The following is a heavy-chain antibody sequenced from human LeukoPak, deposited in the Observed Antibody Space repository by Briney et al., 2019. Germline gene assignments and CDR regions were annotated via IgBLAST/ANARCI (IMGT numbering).Heavy chain of an antibody. V-gene: IGHV4-34*01. CDR3: ASSRGSTHDHYYYYYYGMDV. CDR2: INHSGST. CDR1: GGSFSGYY. J-gene: IGHJ6*02. D-gene: IGHD3-3*01. Sequence: SETLSLTCAVYGGSFSGYYWSWIRQPPGKGLEWIGEINHSGSTNYNPSLKSRVTISVDTSKNQFSLKLSSVTAADTAVYYCASSRGSTHDHYYYYYYGMDVWGQGTTVTVSS.